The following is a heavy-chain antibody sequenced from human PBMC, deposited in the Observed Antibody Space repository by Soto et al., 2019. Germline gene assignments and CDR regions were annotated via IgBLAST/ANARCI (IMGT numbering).Heavy chain of an antibody. D-gene: IGHD3-16*01. Sequence: SETLSLTCTVTGGSIISSSYYWGWIRQPPGKGLEWIGNIYYSGSTYYNPSLKSRVTISVDTSKNQFSLKLSSVTAADTAVYYCARHLGGVTTSTLEDYYYYYYMDVWGKGTTVTVSS. V-gene: IGHV4-39*01. CDR2: IYYSGST. CDR1: GGSIISSSYY. J-gene: IGHJ6*03. CDR3: ARHLGGVTTSTLEDYYYYYYMDV.